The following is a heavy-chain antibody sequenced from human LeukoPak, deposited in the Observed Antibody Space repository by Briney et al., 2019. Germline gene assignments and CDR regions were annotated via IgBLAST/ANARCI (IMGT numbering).Heavy chain of an antibody. CDR1: GYTFTSYY. CDR2: INPNSGGT. V-gene: IGHV1-2*02. Sequence: GASVKVSCKASGYTFTSYYMHWVRQAPGQGPEWMGWINPNSGGTNYAQKFQGRVTMTRDTSISTAYMELSRLRSDDTAVYYCARAAYSSGWLTIFYYWGQGTLVTVSS. D-gene: IGHD6-19*01. J-gene: IGHJ4*02. CDR3: ARAAYSSGWLTIFYY.